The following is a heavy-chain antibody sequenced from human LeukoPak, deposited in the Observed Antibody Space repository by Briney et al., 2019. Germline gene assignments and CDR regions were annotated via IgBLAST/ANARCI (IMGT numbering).Heavy chain of an antibody. Sequence: GGSLRLSCAASGFTFDYYPMHWVRQAPGKGLEWVSGISWNSGSIGYADSVKGRFTISRDNAKNSLYLQMNSLRAEDTALYYCAKDQINYGDYFDYWGQGTLVTVSS. CDR3: AKDQINYGDYFDY. J-gene: IGHJ4*02. V-gene: IGHV3-9*01. CDR2: ISWNSGSI. CDR1: GFTFDYYP. D-gene: IGHD4-17*01.